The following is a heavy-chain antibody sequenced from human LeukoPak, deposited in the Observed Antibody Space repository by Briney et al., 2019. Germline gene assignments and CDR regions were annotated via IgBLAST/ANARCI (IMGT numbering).Heavy chain of an antibody. CDR3: AIQRVKRYGGTTPGEYFQH. Sequence: PSETLSLTCTVSGGSISSGVYYWGWIRQPPGKGLEWIGIIDYTGSTYYSPSLKSRVTISVDTSKNQFSLKLSSVTAADTAVYYCAIQRVKRYGGTTPGEYFQHWGQGTLVTVSS. CDR1: GGSISSGVYY. D-gene: IGHD4-23*01. J-gene: IGHJ1*01. CDR2: IDYTGST. V-gene: IGHV4-39*07.